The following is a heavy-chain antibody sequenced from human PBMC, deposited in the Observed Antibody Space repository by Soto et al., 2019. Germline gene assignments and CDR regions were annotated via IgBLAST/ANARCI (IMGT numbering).Heavy chain of an antibody. V-gene: IGHV3-30-3*01. CDR2: ISYDGSNK. CDR1: GFTFSSYA. D-gene: IGHD1-26*01. Sequence: QVQLVESGGGVVQPGRSLRLSCAASGFTFSSYAMHRVRQAPGKGLEWVAVISYDGSNKYYADFVKGRFTVSRDNSKNTLYLQMNSLRAEDTAVYYWATDSGYWGQGTLVTASS. CDR3: ATDSGY. J-gene: IGHJ4*02.